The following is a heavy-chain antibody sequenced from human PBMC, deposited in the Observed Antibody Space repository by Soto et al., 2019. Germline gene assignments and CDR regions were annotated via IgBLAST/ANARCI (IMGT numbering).Heavy chain of an antibody. D-gene: IGHD2-21*01. J-gene: IGHJ4*02. CDR1: GFRFNTYV. Sequence: QPGGSLRLSCTDSGFRFNTYVLDLVRQAPGKGLEWVARMLYDGSKEYYADPVKGRFTLSRDNSKNTLYLQMDRLRVEDTAVYFCAKGLALMEDHWGQGTPVTVSS. CDR2: MLYDGSKE. V-gene: IGHV3-30*18. CDR3: AKGLALMEDH.